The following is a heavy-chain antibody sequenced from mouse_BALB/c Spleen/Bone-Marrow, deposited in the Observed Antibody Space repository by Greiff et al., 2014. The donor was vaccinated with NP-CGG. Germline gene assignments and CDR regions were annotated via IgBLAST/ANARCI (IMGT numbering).Heavy chain of an antibody. J-gene: IGHJ3*01. CDR3: AAGYYGNSGWFAY. CDR1: GYTFTSYT. CDR2: INPSSGYT. V-gene: IGHV1-4*01. Sequence: QVQLQQSGAELARPGASVKMSSKASGYTFTSYTMHWVKQRPGQGLEWIGYINPSSGYTNYNQKFKDKATLTADKSSSTAYMQLSSLTSEDSAVYYCAAGYYGNSGWFAYWGQGTLVTVSA. D-gene: IGHD2-1*01.